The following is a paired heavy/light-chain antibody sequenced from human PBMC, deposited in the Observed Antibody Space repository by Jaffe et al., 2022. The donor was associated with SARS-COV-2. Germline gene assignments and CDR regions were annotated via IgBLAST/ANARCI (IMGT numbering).Light chain of an antibody. CDR2: FAS. J-gene: IGKJ3*01. CDR3: HQSYNVPFT. Sequence: EIVLTQSPDFQSVTPKENVTISCRASQSIGTSLHWYQQKPDQSPNLLIKFASQSIPGVPSRFSGSGSGTDFTLTINSLEAEDAAAYYCHQSYNVPFTFGPGTKVEIK. V-gene: IGKV6D-21*02. CDR1: QSIGTS.
Heavy chain of an antibody. V-gene: IGHV5-51*01. J-gene: IGHJ4*02. CDR1: GYNFASYW. D-gene: IGHD2-8*01. Sequence: EVQLVQSGAEVKKPGESLKISCRGSGYNFASYWTGWVRQVPGNGLEWLGTIYPADSDTVYSPSFQGQVTISVDKSISTAYLQWSSLKASDTAIYYCARRYTKYSPIDFWGQGTLVTVSS. CDR2: IYPADSDT. CDR3: ARRYTKYSPIDF.